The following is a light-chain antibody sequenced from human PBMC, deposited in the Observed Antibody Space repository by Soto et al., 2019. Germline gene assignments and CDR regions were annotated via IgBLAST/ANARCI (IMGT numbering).Light chain of an antibody. Sequence: GTLSMSPGERATLSCRASQSLNRDLAWYQQKPGQSPRLLIFGASIRATGIPARFSGSGSGTEFTLTIGSLQSEDCALYYCQQYNNWPGTLGQGTKVDIK. CDR3: QQYNNWPGT. J-gene: IGKJ1*01. CDR1: QSLNRD. CDR2: GAS. V-gene: IGKV3-15*01.